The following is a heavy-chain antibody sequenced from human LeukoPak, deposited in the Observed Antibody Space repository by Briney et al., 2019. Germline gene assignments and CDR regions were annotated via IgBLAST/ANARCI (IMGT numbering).Heavy chain of an antibody. J-gene: IGHJ4*02. CDR3: ARDKSNMEDYYDSSGFVY. CDR2: IIPILGIA. V-gene: IGHV1-69*04. D-gene: IGHD3-22*01. CDR1: GGTLSSYA. Sequence: SVKVSCKASGGTLSSYAISWVRQAPGQGLEWMGRIIPILGIANYAQKFQGRVTITADKSTSTAYMELSSLRSEDTAVYYCARDKSNMEDYYDSSGFVYWGQGTLVTVSS.